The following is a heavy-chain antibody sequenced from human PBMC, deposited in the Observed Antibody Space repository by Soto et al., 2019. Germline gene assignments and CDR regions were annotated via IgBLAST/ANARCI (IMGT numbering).Heavy chain of an antibody. D-gene: IGHD3-10*01. CDR1: GFTFSTYA. CDR2: IYSGGST. J-gene: IGHJ3*02. CDR3: ARATGGGFDI. Sequence: GGSLRLSCAASGFTFSTYAMSWVRQAPGKGLKWVSAIYSGGSTYYADSVKGRFTISRDNSKNTLYLQMNSLRAEDTAVYYCARATGGGFDIWGQGTMVTVSS. V-gene: IGHV3-66*01.